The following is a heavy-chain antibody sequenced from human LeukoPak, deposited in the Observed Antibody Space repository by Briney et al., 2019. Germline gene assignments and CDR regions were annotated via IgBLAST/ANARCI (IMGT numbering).Heavy chain of an antibody. D-gene: IGHD3-22*01. CDR3: AKFSYYYYDSSGYCYVGAFDI. Sequence: GGSLRLSCAASGFTFSSYGMSWVRQAPGKGLEWVSAISGSGGSTYYADSVKGRFTISRDNSKNTLYLQMNSLRAEDTAVYYCAKFSYYYYDSSGYCYVGAFDIWGQGTMVTVSS. CDR1: GFTFSSYG. J-gene: IGHJ3*02. V-gene: IGHV3-23*01. CDR2: ISGSGGST.